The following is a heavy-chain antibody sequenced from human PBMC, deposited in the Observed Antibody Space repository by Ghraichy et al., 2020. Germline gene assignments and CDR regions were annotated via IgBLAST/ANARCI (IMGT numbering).Heavy chain of an antibody. CDR1: GFTFSIYS. Sequence: GESLNISCEASGFTFSIYSMNWVRRAPGKGLEWISYISMSGDTTYYADSVQGRFTISRDNDKKSLYLEMNSLRDDDTAVYHCGGDWASGYRSDYYYGMDVWGRGPTVTVSS. V-gene: IGHV3-48*02. CDR3: GGDWASGYRSDYYYGMDV. D-gene: IGHD3-22*01. J-gene: IGHJ6*02. CDR2: ISMSGDTT.